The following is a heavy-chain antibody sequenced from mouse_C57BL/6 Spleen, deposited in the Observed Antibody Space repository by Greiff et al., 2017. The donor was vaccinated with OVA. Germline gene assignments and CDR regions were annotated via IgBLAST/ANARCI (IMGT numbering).Heavy chain of an antibody. D-gene: IGHD1-1*01. CDR1: GYAFSSSW. CDR3: ARGDYGSRYYAMDY. CDR2: IYPGDGDT. V-gene: IGHV1-82*01. J-gene: IGHJ4*01. Sequence: QVQLKESGPELVKPGASVKISCKASGYAFSSSWMNWVKQRPGKGLEWIGRIYPGDGDTNYNGKFKGKATLTADKSSSTAYMQLSSLTSEDSAVYFCARGDYGSRYYAMDYWGQGTSVTVSS.